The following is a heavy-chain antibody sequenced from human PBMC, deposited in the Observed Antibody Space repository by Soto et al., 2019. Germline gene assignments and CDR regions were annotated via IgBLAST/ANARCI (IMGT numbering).Heavy chain of an antibody. D-gene: IGHD3-10*01. CDR2: MNPYSGKT. Sequence: QVQMVQSGAEVKKPGASVRVSCKASGYTFTSYDIIWVRQATGQGLEWMGWMNPYSGKTGYAQKFQGRVTMTGNTSISTVYMDLSSLGSEDTAVYYCARARGFTMIRGVFDDWGQGTLVTVSS. V-gene: IGHV1-8*01. CDR1: GYTFTSYD. J-gene: IGHJ5*02. CDR3: ARARGFTMIRGVFDD.